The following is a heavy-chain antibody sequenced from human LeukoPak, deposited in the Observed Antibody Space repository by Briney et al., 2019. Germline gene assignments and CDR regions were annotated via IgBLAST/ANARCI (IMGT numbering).Heavy chain of an antibody. D-gene: IGHD1-1*01. V-gene: IGHV3-7*01. Sequence: GGSLRLSCTASGFTFSSYWMSWVRQAPGKGLEWVASIKEDGSEKYYVDSVKGRLTISRDNAKNSLSLQMNSLRAEDTAVYYCARDLRVQVERRRGLDYWGQGTLVTVSS. CDR1: GFTFSSYW. J-gene: IGHJ4*02. CDR2: IKEDGSEK. CDR3: ARDLRVQVERRRGLDY.